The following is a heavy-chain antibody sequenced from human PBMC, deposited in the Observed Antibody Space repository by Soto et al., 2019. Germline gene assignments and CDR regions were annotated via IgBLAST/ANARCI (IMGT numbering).Heavy chain of an antibody. CDR2: IIPMLGVR. Sequence: QVQLVQSGAEVKKPGSSVKVSCKDSGGTFNTYSMFWVRQAPGQGLEWMGRIIPMLGVRNYSQRFQDRVTITADQTTATVHMAVSSLRSEDTAVYYCAIGRWSGEVFDIWGQGTMVTVSS. CDR1: GGTFNTYS. V-gene: IGHV1-69*02. CDR3: AIGRWSGEVFDI. J-gene: IGHJ3*02. D-gene: IGHD2-21*01.